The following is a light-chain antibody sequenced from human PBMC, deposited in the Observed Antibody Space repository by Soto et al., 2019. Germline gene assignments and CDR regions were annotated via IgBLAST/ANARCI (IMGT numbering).Light chain of an antibody. CDR2: GAS. Sequence: EIVMTQSPATLSVSPGERASLSYRASQSVGSNLAWYQQTAGQAPRLLIYGASTRATGIPARFSGSGSGTELTLTISSLQSEDFAVYSCQQYTNWPYTFGQGTKLEIK. J-gene: IGKJ2*01. CDR1: QSVGSN. CDR3: QQYTNWPYT. V-gene: IGKV3-15*01.